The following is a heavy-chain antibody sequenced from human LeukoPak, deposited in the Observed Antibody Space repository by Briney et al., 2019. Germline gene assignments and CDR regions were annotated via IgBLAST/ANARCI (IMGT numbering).Heavy chain of an antibody. CDR2: INWNGGST. CDR1: GFTFDDYG. Sequence: GGSLRLSCAASGFTFDDYGMSWVRQAPGKGLEWVSGINWNGGSTGYADSVKGRFTISRDNAKNSLYLQMNSLRAEDTAVYYCAKGSGSYLTHFDYWGQGTLVTVSS. CDR3: AKGSGSYLTHFDY. J-gene: IGHJ4*02. V-gene: IGHV3-20*04. D-gene: IGHD3-10*01.